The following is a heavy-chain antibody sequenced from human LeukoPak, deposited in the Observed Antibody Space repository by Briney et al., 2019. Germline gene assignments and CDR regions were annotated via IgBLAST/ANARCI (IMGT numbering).Heavy chain of an antibody. D-gene: IGHD3-10*01. Sequence: GGSLRLSCAASGFIFSGYWMTWARQAPGKGLEWVANIKQDGSEKYYVDTVKGRFTISRDNAKNSLYLQMNSLRAEDTAVYYCASPGSVGDTGMPDYWGQGTLVTVSS. V-gene: IGHV3-7*01. CDR1: GFIFSGYW. CDR2: IKQDGSEK. J-gene: IGHJ4*02. CDR3: ASPGSVGDTGMPDY.